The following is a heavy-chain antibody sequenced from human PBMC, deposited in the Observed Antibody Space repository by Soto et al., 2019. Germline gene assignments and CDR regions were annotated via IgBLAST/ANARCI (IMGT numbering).Heavy chain of an antibody. CDR2: IVPVFGRP. Sequence: ASVKVSCKASWGSFSSFGISWVRQAPGQGLEWMGGIVPVFGRPNYAQRFRGRLTITADESTSTGYMELISLRSDDTAVYYCAREGSGYNFWGQGTQVTVSS. CDR3: AREGSGYNF. D-gene: IGHD5-12*01. CDR1: WGSFSSFG. J-gene: IGHJ4*02. V-gene: IGHV1-69*13.